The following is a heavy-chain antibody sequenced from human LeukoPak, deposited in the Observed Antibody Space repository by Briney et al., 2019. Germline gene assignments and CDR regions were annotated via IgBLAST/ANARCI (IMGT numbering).Heavy chain of an antibody. J-gene: IGHJ3*02. D-gene: IGHD3-16*02. CDR2: IIPILGIA. Sequence: GASVKVSCKASGYTFTSYDISWVRQAPGQGLEWMGRIIPILGIANYAQKFQGRVTITADKSTSTAYMELSSLRSEDTAVYYCARDKLRLGELSSPLAFDIWGQGTMVTVFS. V-gene: IGHV1-69*04. CDR3: ARDKLRLGELSSPLAFDI. CDR1: GYTFTSYD.